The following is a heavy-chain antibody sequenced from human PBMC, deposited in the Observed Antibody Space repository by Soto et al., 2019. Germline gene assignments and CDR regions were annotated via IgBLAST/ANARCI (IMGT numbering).Heavy chain of an antibody. CDR3: APRLAQCCDWNNGDFVY. V-gene: IGHV2-5*02. CDR1: GFSLTTSGAG. CDR2: IYWDDDK. D-gene: IGHD2-8*01. Sequence: QITLKESGPTLVTPTQPLTLTCTFSGFSLTTSGAGVGWIRQPPGKALEFLVFIYWDDDKRYSPSLRTRLTITQDVSTKRVILALSNTDLEDTATYFGAPRLAQCCDWNNGDFVYLGWGIVVTVS. J-gene: IGHJ4*02.